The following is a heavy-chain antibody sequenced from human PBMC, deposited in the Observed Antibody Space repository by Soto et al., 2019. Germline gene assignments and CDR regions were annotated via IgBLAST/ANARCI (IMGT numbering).Heavy chain of an antibody. D-gene: IGHD6-19*01. CDR1: GGTFSSYT. CDR3: ARDSSGWYYFDY. V-gene: IGHV1-69*04. Sequence: SVKVSCKASGGTFSSYTISWVRQAPGQGLEWMGRIIPILGIANYAQKFQGRVTITADKSTSTAYMELSSLRSEDTAVYYCARDSSGWYYFDYWGQGTLVTVSS. J-gene: IGHJ4*02. CDR2: IIPILGIA.